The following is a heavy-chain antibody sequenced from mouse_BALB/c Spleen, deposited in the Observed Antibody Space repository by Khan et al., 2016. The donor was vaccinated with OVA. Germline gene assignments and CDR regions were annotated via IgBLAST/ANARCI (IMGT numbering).Heavy chain of an antibody. J-gene: IGHJ1*01. CDR2: INTYTGEP. CDR3: ARIASYWYSDV. Sequence: QIQLVQSGPELKKPGETVKISCKASGYTFTNYGMNWVKQAPGKGLKWMGWINTYTGEPTYADDFKGRFVFSLETSASTAYLQISNLKNEDMTTYFFARIASYWYSDVWGAGTTVTVSS. CDR1: GYTFTNYG. V-gene: IGHV9-1*02.